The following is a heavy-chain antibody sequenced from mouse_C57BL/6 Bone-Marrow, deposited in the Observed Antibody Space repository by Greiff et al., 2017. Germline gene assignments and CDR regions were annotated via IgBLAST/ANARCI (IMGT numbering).Heavy chain of an antibody. CDR3: VYYGSSYYWYYDV. D-gene: IGHD1-1*01. CDR1: GFTFSDYG. Sequence: EVHLVESGGGLVKPGGSLKLSCAASGFTFSDYGMHWVRQAPEKGLEWVAYISSGSSTIYYADTVKGRFTISRDNAKNTLFLQMTSLRSEDTAMYYCVYYGSSYYWYYDVWGTGTTVTVSS. V-gene: IGHV5-17*01. CDR2: ISSGSSTI. J-gene: IGHJ1*03.